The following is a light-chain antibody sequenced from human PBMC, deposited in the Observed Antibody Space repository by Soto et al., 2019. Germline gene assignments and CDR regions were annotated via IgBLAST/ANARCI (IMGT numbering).Light chain of an antibody. Sequence: DIHLTQSPSFLSASVGDRVTVTCRASQDISTYLAWFQQKPGKAPQLLVYPASTLQGGVPSSFSGRGSGPEFRLPISSLQPEDFATYYCQQLRTYPYTFGQGTKLDIK. CDR2: PAS. CDR1: QDISTY. CDR3: QQLRTYPYT. J-gene: IGKJ2*01. V-gene: IGKV1-9*01.